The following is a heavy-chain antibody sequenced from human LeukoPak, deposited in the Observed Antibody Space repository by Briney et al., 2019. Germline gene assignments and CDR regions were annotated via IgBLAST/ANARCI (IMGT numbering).Heavy chain of an antibody. CDR2: ISGSGGST. D-gene: IGHD3-10*01. J-gene: IGHJ4*02. Sequence: PGGSLRLSCAASGFTFSTYAMSWVRQAPGKGLEWVSAISGSGGSTYYADSVKGRFTISRDNSKNTLYLQMNSLRAEGTAVYYCTTVGRFGEFFWGQGTLVTVSS. V-gene: IGHV3-23*01. CDR1: GFTFSTYA. CDR3: TTVGRFGEFF.